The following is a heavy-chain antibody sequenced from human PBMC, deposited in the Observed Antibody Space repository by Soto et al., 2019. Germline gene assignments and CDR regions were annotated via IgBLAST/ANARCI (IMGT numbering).Heavy chain of an antibody. CDR1: GYIFSSYG. CDR3: ARDLGTSSGFLDY. Sequence: ASVKVSCRTSGYIFSSYGISWVRQAPGQGLEWMGWTSAYNGNTNYALKVQDRVTMTTDPSTSTAYMELRSLRSDDTAVYYCARDLGTSSGFLDYWGQGTLVTVSS. J-gene: IGHJ4*02. CDR2: TSAYNGNT. D-gene: IGHD3-22*01. V-gene: IGHV1-18*01.